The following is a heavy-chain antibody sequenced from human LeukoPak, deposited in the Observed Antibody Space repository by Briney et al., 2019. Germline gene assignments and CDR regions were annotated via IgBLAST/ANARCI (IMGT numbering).Heavy chain of an antibody. CDR2: IYHTGDT. D-gene: IGHD1-26*01. V-gene: IGHV4-31*06. J-gene: IGHJ4*02. CDR1: GTSLRVYIFS. Sequence: PSETLSLTCSVSGTSLRVYIFSWHWIRQQPGKGLEWIGYIYHTGDTFYNPSLKSRVTISLDTSQNQFSLKLTSVTGADTAMSYYRKVGGISHLGGQETLVTVSS. CDR3: RKVGGISHL.